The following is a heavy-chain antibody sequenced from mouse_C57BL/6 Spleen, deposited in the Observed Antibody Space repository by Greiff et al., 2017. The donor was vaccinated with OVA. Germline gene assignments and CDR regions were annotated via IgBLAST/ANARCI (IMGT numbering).Heavy chain of an antibody. CDR1: GYTFTDYY. CDR3: ARSEGYGQEAWFAY. V-gene: IGHV1-76*01. D-gene: IGHD2-2*01. J-gene: IGHJ3*01. CDR2: IYPGSGNT. Sequence: QVQLQQSGAELVRPGASVKLSCKASGYTFTDYYINWVKQRPGQGLEWIARIYPGSGNTYYNEKFKGKATLTAEKSSSTAYMQLSSLTSEDSAVYFCARSEGYGQEAWFAYWGQGTLVTVSA.